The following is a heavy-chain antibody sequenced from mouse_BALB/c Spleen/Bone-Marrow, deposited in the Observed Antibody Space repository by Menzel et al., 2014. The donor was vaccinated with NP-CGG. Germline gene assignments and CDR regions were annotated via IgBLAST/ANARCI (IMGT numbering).Heavy chain of an antibody. CDR1: GYTFTSYV. D-gene: IGHD5-1-1*01. J-gene: IGHJ2*01. CDR2: INPHNDGT. Sequence: EVQLQQSGPELVKPGASVKMSCKASGYTFTSYVMHWVKQKPGQGLEWIGYINPHNDGTKYNEKFKGKATLTSDKSSSTAYMVLSSLTSEDSAVYYCARLDHKYEGYWGQGTTLTVSS. CDR3: ARLDHKYEGY. V-gene: IGHV1-14*01.